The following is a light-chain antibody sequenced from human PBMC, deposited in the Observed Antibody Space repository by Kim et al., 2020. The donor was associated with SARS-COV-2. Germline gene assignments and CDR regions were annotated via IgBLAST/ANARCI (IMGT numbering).Light chain of an antibody. V-gene: IGLV1-40*01. CDR1: SSNIGAGYD. CDR3: QSYDSSLSGYV. J-gene: IGLJ1*01. CDR2: GNS. Sequence: VTISCTGRSSNIGAGYDVNWYQQLPGPAPKPLIYGNSNRPSGVPDRFSGSKSGTSASLAITGLQAEDEADYYCQSYDSSLSGYVFGTGTKVTVL.